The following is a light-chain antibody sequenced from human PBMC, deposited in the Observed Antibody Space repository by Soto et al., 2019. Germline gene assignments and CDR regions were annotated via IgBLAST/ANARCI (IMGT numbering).Light chain of an antibody. CDR2: DVS. Sequence: QSALTQPASVSGSPGQSSTISCTGTSSDIGTYNYVSWYQQHPGKAPKLIIYDVSNRPSGVSNRFSGSKSGNTASLTISGLHADDEADYYCSSYTSSSTLVFGGGTKVTVL. J-gene: IGLJ3*02. CDR3: SSYTSSSTLV. V-gene: IGLV2-14*01. CDR1: SSDIGTYNY.